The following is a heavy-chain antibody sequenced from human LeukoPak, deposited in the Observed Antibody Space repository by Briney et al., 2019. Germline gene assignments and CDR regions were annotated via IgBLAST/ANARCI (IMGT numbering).Heavy chain of an antibody. Sequence: RGSLRLSCAASGFTFSSYGMHWVRQAPGKGLEWVAFIRYDGSNKYYADSVKGRFTISRDNAKNSLYLQMNSLRAEDTAVYYCAREHYYDSSGYYYDAFDIWGQGTMVTVSS. CDR3: AREHYYDSSGYYYDAFDI. D-gene: IGHD3-22*01. CDR1: GFTFSSYG. J-gene: IGHJ3*02. V-gene: IGHV3-30*02. CDR2: IRYDGSNK.